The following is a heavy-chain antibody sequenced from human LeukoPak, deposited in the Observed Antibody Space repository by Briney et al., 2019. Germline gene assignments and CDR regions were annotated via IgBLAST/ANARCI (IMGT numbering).Heavy chain of an antibody. CDR2: IYTSGST. Sequence: SETLSLTCTVSGGSISSYYWSWIRQPAGRGLEWIGRIYTSGSTNYNPSLKSRVTISVDKSKNQFSLKLSSVTAADTAVYYCARAPLVGATYFDYWGQGTLVTVSS. V-gene: IGHV4-4*07. D-gene: IGHD1-26*01. CDR1: GGSISSYY. CDR3: ARAPLVGATYFDY. J-gene: IGHJ4*02.